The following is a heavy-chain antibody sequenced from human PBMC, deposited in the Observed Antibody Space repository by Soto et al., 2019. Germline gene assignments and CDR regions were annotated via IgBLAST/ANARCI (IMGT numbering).Heavy chain of an antibody. V-gene: IGHV4-59*11. CDR3: XXXXXXXDXYSYTWFDP. Sequence: XTCTVSRGSINSHYWSWIRQPPGKGLEWIGYIYYTGSTNYNPSLKSRVTISVDTSKNQFSLRLTSATAADTAVYYCXXXXXXXDXYSYTWFDPXXXGTLVTVSS. J-gene: IGHJ5*02. CDR2: IYYTGST. D-gene: IGHD2-21*02. CDR1: RGSINSHY.